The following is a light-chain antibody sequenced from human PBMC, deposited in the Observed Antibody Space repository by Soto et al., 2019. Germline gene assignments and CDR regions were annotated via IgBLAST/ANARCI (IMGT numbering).Light chain of an antibody. J-gene: IGLJ1*01. CDR1: SSDVGGYNY. V-gene: IGLV2-8*01. Sequence: QSVLTQPPSASGSPGQSVTISCTGTSSDVGGYNYVSWYQQHPGKAPKLMIYEVNKRPSGVPDRFSGSKSGNTASLTVSGLQAEDEGDYYCSSHAGSKRVFGTGTKGTV. CDR3: SSHAGSKRV. CDR2: EVN.